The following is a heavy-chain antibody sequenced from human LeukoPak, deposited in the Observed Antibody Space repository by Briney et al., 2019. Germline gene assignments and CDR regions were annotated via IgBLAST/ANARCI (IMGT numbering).Heavy chain of an antibody. CDR3: AVGGVLTLTFDD. CDR2: TYYSGTI. V-gene: IGHV4-39*07. D-gene: IGHD3-16*01. Sequence: SDTLSLTCAVSGGSISRSDYYWGWIRQPPGKGLEWIGHTYYSGTIHYSPSLQSRVIISVDTSKNQFSLKMNSVTAADTALYYCAVGGVLTLTFDDWGQGTQVTVSS. J-gene: IGHJ4*02. CDR1: GGSISRSDYY.